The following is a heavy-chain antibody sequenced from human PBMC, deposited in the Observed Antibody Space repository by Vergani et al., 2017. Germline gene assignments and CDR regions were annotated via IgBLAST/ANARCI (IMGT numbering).Heavy chain of an antibody. D-gene: IGHD3-16*01. CDR2: IYSVGSST. CDR3: AKGLIIRGFLGDDAFDI. CDR1: GFPFSSYT. J-gene: IGHJ3*02. V-gene: IGHV3-23*03. Sequence: ELQLMESGGGLVQPGGSLRLSCAASGFPFSSYTMSWVRQAPGKGREWVSVIYSVGSSTYYADSVKGRFTISRDNTKNTLYLQMNSLRAEDTAVYYCAKGLIIRGFLGDDAFDIWGQGTMVTVSS.